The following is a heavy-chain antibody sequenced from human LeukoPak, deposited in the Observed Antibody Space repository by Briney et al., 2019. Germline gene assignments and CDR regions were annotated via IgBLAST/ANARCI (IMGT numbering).Heavy chain of an antibody. Sequence: ASVKVSCKASGYTFTSYYMHWVRHAPGQGLEWMGIINPSGGSTSYAQKFQGRVTMTRDTSTSTVYMELSSLRSEHTAVYYCARDLFHSAFDIWGQGTMVTVSS. V-gene: IGHV1-46*01. CDR1: GYTFTSYY. J-gene: IGHJ3*02. CDR2: INPSGGST. D-gene: IGHD3-10*02. CDR3: ARDLFHSAFDI.